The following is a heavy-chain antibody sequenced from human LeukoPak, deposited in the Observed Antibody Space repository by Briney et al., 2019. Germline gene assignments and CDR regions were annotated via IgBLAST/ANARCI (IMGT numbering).Heavy chain of an antibody. CDR2: IDPSGGST. V-gene: IGHV1-46*01. Sequence: ASVRVSCKASGYSFTSYYMQWLRQTPGQGLEWMGIIDPSGGSTGYAPKFQGRVIMTRDTSTSTVYMDLSSLRSEDTAVSYCARDSSGSYDHWGQGTLVTVYS. D-gene: IGHD1-26*01. J-gene: IGHJ1*01. CDR3: ARDSSGSYDH. CDR1: GYSFTSYY.